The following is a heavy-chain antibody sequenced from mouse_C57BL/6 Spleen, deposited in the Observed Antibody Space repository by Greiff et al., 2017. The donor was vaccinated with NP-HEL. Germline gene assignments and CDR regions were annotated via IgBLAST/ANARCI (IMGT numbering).Heavy chain of an antibody. CDR2: IYPRSGNT. CDR3: ARRGGGLWFAY. Sequence: QVQLQQPGAELARPGASVKLSCKASGYTFTSYGISWVKQRTGQGLEWIGEIYPRSGNTYYNEKFKGKATLTADKSSSTAYMELRSLPSEDSAVYFCARRGGGLWFAYWGQGTLVTVSA. CDR1: GYTFTSYG. J-gene: IGHJ3*01. V-gene: IGHV1-81*01. D-gene: IGHD1-1*02.